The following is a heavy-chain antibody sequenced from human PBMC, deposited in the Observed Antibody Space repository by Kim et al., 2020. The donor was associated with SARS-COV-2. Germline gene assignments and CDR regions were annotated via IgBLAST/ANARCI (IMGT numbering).Heavy chain of an antibody. Sequence: GGSLRLSCAASGFTFDDYAMHWVRQAPGKGLEWVSGISWNSGSIGYADSVKGRFTISRDNAKNSLYLQMNSLRAEDTALYYCAKYDSSGYFDLWGRGTLVTVSS. CDR2: ISWNSGSI. D-gene: IGHD3-22*01. CDR3: AKYDSSGYFDL. V-gene: IGHV3-9*01. CDR1: GFTFDDYA. J-gene: IGHJ2*01.